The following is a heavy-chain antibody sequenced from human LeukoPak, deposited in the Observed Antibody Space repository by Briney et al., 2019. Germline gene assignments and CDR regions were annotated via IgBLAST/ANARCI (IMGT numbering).Heavy chain of an antibody. Sequence: ASVKVSCKASGYTLTSYRINWVRQTPGQGLEWLGWINTNTGNPAYAQGFTGRLVFSVDTSVSTTYLQISSLKAEDTAVYYCARARRSAAAPVGYYFDSWGQGTLVTVSS. J-gene: IGHJ4*02. V-gene: IGHV7-4-1*02. D-gene: IGHD3-3*01. CDR1: GYTLTSYR. CDR2: INTNTGNP. CDR3: ARARRSAAAPVGYYFDS.